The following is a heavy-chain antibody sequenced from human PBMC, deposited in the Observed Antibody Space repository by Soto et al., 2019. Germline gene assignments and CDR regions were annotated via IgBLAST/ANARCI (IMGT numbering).Heavy chain of an antibody. CDR1: GQSFSGHT. Sequence: QVQLQQWGAGLLKPSETLYLTCAVYGQSFSGHTWSWIRQSPGKGLEWIGEISQSGSTYYNPSLKTRVTTSADTSKNQSSLTLNSVTAADTGVFYCARGSGIAVIPGELEDVHYDYWGQGTLVSVSS. CDR3: ARGSGIAVIPGELEDVHYDY. D-gene: IGHD2-2*01. V-gene: IGHV4-34*01. CDR2: ISQSGST. J-gene: IGHJ4*02.